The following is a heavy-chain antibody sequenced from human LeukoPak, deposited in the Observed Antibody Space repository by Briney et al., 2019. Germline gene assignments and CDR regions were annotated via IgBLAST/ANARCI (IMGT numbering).Heavy chain of an antibody. Sequence: SETLSLTCTASGGSISSYYWSWIRQPPGKGLEWIGYIYYSGSTNYNPSLKSRVTISVDTSKNQFSLKLSSVTAADTAVYYCARGPNSSGWYYWFDPWGQGTLVTVSS. V-gene: IGHV4-59*01. J-gene: IGHJ5*02. CDR1: GGSISSYY. CDR3: ARGPNSSGWYYWFDP. D-gene: IGHD6-19*01. CDR2: IYYSGST.